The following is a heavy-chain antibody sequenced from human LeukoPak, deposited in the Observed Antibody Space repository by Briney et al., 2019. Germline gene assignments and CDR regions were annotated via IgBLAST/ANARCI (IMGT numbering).Heavy chain of an antibody. Sequence: GGSLRLSCAASGFTFSSYSMNWAPRAPGKGLEGVGGIKSKTDGGTTDYAAPVKGRFTISRDDSKNTLYLQMNSLKTEDTAVYYCTTDRTGPMRIAVAGGTDYWGQGTLVTVSS. CDR2: IKSKTDGGTT. D-gene: IGHD6-19*01. CDR3: TTDRTGPMRIAVAGGTDY. V-gene: IGHV3-15*01. CDR1: GFTFSSYS. J-gene: IGHJ4*02.